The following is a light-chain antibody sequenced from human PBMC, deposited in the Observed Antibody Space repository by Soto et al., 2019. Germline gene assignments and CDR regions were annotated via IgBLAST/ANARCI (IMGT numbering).Light chain of an antibody. V-gene: IGLV1-47*01. Sequence: QSVLTQPPSASGTPGQRVSISCSGSSSNIGSYSVYWYQQLPGSAPRLLMYGENQRPSGVPDRFSGSRSGTSASLAISGLRSEDEANYDCAAWDSSLTARVFGGGTKVTVL. CDR3: AAWDSSLTARV. J-gene: IGLJ3*02. CDR1: SSNIGSYS. CDR2: GEN.